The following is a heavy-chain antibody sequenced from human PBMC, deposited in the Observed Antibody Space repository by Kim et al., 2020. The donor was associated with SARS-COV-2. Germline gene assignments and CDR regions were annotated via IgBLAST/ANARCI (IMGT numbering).Heavy chain of an antibody. CDR3: ARSGQPLTPSEY. CDR1: GDSISSGGYY. V-gene: IGHV4-31*03. J-gene: IGHJ4*02. D-gene: IGHD6-13*01. Sequence: SESLSLTCTVSGDSISSGGYYWGRLRQHPEKGWEWPGYIFYSGNTYYNSSLKSRLTISVDTSKNQFSLTLTSVTAADTAVYFWARSGQPLTPSEYWGQGTLLSVHS. CDR2: IFYSGNT.